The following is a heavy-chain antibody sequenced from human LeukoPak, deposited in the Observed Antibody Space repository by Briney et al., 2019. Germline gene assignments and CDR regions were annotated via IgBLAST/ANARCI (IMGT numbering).Heavy chain of an antibody. D-gene: IGHD3-22*01. CDR1: GYSFNSQG. CDR3: ARWIYDSSGYYYVFDY. V-gene: IGHV1-2*02. J-gene: IGHJ4*02. Sequence: GASVKVSCKASGYSFNSQGMNWVRQVPGQGLEWMGWINPNSGGTNYAQKFQGRVTMTRDTSISTAYMELSRLRSDDTAVYYCARWIYDSSGYYYVFDYWGQGTLVTVSS. CDR2: INPNSGGT.